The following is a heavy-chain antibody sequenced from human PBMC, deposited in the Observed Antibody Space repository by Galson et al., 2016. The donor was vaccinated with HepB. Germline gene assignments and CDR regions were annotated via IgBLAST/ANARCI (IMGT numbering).Heavy chain of an antibody. CDR3: ARDSCSGGVCYCEY. D-gene: IGHD2-8*02. CDR2: VSGDNVDT. CDR1: GYTFSNFG. V-gene: IGHV1-18*01. Sequence: SVKVSCKASGYTFSNFGINWVRQAPGQGLEWMGWVSGDNVDTNYAENIQTRVTMTTDTSTSTAYMELRTLTSDDTAVYYCARDSCSGGVCYCEYWGQGTLVTVSS. J-gene: IGHJ4*02.